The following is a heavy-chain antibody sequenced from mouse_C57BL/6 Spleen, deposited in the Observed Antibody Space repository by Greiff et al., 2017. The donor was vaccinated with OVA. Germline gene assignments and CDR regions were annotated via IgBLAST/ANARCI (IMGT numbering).Heavy chain of an antibody. D-gene: IGHD2-3*01. CDR3: AVGYYGGYFDY. V-gene: IGHV1-82*01. CDR2: IYPGDGDT. Sequence: QVQLQQSGPELVKPGASVKISCKASGYAFSSSWMNWVKQRPGKGLEWIGRIYPGDGDTNYNGKFKGKATLTADKSSSTAYMQLSSLTSDDAAVYFCAVGYYGGYFDYWGQGTTLTVSS. CDR1: GYAFSSSW. J-gene: IGHJ2*01.